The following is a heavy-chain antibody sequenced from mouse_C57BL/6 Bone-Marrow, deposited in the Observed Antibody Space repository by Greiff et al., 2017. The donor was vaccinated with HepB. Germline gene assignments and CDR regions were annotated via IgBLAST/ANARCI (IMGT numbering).Heavy chain of an antibody. CDR3: SNIYYDYPPYYAMDY. CDR1: GFSLTSYG. J-gene: IGHJ4*01. CDR2: IWSGGST. V-gene: IGHV2-2*01. D-gene: IGHD2-4*01. Sequence: VQLQESGPGLVQPSQSLSITCTVSGFSLTSYGVHWVRQSPGKGLEWLGVIWSGGSTDYNAALISRLSISKDNSKSQVFFKMNSLQADDTAIYYCSNIYYDYPPYYAMDYWGQVTSVTVSS.